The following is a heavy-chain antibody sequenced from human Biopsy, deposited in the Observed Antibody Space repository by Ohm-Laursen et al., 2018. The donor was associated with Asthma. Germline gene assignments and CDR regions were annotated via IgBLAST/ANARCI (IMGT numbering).Heavy chain of an antibody. J-gene: IGHJ4*02. CDR1: GGTFNTYV. CDR2: INSVFGTT. V-gene: IGHV1-69*13. CDR3: ARKAGSCISRTCYSLVF. D-gene: IGHD2-2*01. Sequence: GASVKVSCKSLGGTFNTYVIGWVRQAPGQGLEWMGGINSVFGTTTYPQKFQDRVTITADDSTSTVYMELSSLRSEDTAAYYCARKAGSCISRTCYSLVFWGQGTLVTVSS.